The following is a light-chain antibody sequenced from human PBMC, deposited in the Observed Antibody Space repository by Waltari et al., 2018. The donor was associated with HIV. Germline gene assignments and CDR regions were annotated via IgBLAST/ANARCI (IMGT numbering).Light chain of an antibody. CDR3: QQYGSSPIT. Sequence: EIVLTQSPATLSLSPGERATLSCGASQSVRSNYLAWYRQKPGLAPRFLIYDASSRATGIPDRFSGSGSGTDFTLTISRLEPEDFAVYYCQQYGSSPITFGQGTRLEIK. V-gene: IGKV3D-20*01. CDR1: QSVRSNY. CDR2: DAS. J-gene: IGKJ5*01.